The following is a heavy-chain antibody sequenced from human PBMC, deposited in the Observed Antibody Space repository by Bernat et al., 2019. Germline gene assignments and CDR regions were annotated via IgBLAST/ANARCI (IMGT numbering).Heavy chain of an antibody. CDR1: GFTFSRYG. Sequence: VHLVESGGGLVKPGGSLRLSCAASGFTFSRYGMQWVRQAPGKGLEWVAVISYDGSNKYYADFVKGRFTVSRDNSKNTLYLQMNSLRAEDTAVYYCAKDSGFWSGYSDYWGQGTLVTVSS. D-gene: IGHD3-3*01. CDR3: AKDSGFWSGYSDY. V-gene: IGHV3-30*18. J-gene: IGHJ4*02. CDR2: ISYDGSNK.